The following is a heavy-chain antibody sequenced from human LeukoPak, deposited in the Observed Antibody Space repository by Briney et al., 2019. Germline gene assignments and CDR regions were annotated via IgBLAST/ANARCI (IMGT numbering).Heavy chain of an antibody. V-gene: IGHV3-23*01. CDR1: GVTFSNHA. J-gene: IGHJ4*02. Sequence: PGGSLRLSCAASGVTFSNHAMSWVRQAPGKGLEWVSGITGSGGSTYHAESVKGRFTISRDNSKNTLYLQMNSLRAEDTAVYYCARAYSSGWYGVFDYWGQGTLVTVSS. CDR3: ARAYSSGWYGVFDY. D-gene: IGHD6-19*01. CDR2: ITGSGGST.